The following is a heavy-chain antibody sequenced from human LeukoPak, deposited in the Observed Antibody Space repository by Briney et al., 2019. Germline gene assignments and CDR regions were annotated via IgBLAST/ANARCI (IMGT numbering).Heavy chain of an antibody. D-gene: IGHD3-22*01. V-gene: IGHV3-21*01. Sequence: PGGSLRLSCAASGFTFSSYSMNWVRPAPGKGLEWVSSISSSSSYIYYADSVKGRFTISRDNAKNSLYLQMNSLRAEDTAVYYCARGLYYYDSSGDFDYWGQGTLVTVSS. J-gene: IGHJ4*02. CDR1: GFTFSSYS. CDR2: ISSSSSYI. CDR3: ARGLYYYDSSGDFDY.